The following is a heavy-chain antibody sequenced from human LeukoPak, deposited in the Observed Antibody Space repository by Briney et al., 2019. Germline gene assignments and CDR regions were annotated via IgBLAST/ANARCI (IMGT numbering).Heavy chain of an antibody. Sequence: GGSLRLSCAASGFTFSSYAMSWVRQAPGKGLEWVSAISGSGGSTYYADSVKGRFTISRDNSKNTLYLQMDSLRVEDTALYYCAKDVKSDGVWDVDHWGQGTLVTVSS. CDR1: GFTFSSYA. CDR3: AKDVKSDGVWDVDH. V-gene: IGHV3-23*01. D-gene: IGHD1-26*01. CDR2: ISGSGGST. J-gene: IGHJ4*02.